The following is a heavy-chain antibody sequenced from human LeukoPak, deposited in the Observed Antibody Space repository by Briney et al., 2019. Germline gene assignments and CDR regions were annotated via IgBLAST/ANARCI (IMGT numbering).Heavy chain of an antibody. CDR3: AKDDSGYDFNDAFDI. D-gene: IGHD5-12*01. CDR2: ISYDGSNK. V-gene: IGHV3-30*18. Sequence: GRSLRLSCAASGFTFSSYGMHWVRQAPGKGLEWVAVISYDGSNKYYADSVKGRFTISRDNSKNTLYLQMNSLRAEDTAVYYCAKDDSGYDFNDAFDIWGQGTMVTVSS. CDR1: GFTFSSYG. J-gene: IGHJ3*02.